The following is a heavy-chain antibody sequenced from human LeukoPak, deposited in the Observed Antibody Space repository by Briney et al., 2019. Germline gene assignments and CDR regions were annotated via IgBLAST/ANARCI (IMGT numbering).Heavy chain of an antibody. J-gene: IGHJ4*02. Sequence: NAGGSLRLSCAASGFTFSSYSMNWVRQAPGKGLEWVSSISSSSSYIYYADSVKGRFTISRDNAKNSLYLQMNSLRAEDTAVYYCARDGGTVVVPAAIPLDYWGQGTLVTVSS. CDR2: ISSSSSYI. D-gene: IGHD2-2*01. V-gene: IGHV3-21*01. CDR3: ARDGGTVVVPAAIPLDY. CDR1: GFTFSSYS.